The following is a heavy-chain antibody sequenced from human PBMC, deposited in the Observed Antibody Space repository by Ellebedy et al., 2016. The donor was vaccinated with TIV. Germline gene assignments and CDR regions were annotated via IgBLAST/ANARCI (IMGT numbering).Heavy chain of an antibody. V-gene: IGHV3-49*03. Sequence: GEPLKISCTASGFTFGDYAMSWFRQPPGKGLEWVGFIAGKGYDGTTEYAASVKGRFTISRDDSSGIAYLQMSSLRTEDTAVYYCARDSYGHTAPPFYWGQGTLVTVSS. CDR1: GFTFGDYA. D-gene: IGHD5-18*01. J-gene: IGHJ4*02. CDR2: IAGKGYDGTT. CDR3: ARDSYGHTAPPFY.